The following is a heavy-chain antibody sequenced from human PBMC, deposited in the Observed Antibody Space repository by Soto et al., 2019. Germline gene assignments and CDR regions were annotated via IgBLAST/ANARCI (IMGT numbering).Heavy chain of an antibody. Sequence: EVQLVESGGGLVQPGGSLRLSCAASGFSFDSYWMHWVRQAPGQGPVWVSRIDYDGTTTNYADSVEGRFTISRDNAKNTLYLQMNSLRPEDTAVYYCARGPRASSGGTGAYWGQGTLVTVSS. CDR3: ARGPRASSGGTGAY. D-gene: IGHD2-2*01. J-gene: IGHJ1*01. CDR2: IDYDGTTT. V-gene: IGHV3-74*01. CDR1: GFSFDSYW.